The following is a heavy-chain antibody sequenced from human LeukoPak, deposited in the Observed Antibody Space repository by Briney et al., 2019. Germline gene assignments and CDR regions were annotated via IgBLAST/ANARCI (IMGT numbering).Heavy chain of an antibody. CDR1: GGSFSGYY. CDR2: INHSGST. V-gene: IGHV4-34*01. Sequence: SETLSLTCAVYGGSFSGYYWSWIRQPPGKGLEWIGEINHSGSTNYNPSLKSRVTISVDTSKNQFSLQLNSVTPEDTAVYYCARSVWELGAYYFDYWGQGTLVTVSS. J-gene: IGHJ4*02. D-gene: IGHD1-26*01. CDR3: ARSVWELGAYYFDY.